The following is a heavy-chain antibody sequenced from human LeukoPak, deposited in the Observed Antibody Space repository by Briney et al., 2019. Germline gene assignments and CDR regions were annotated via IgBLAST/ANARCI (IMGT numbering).Heavy chain of an antibody. CDR3: ARGGDIVVVPAAMVGP. CDR1: GYTFTSYD. V-gene: IGHV1-8*01. J-gene: IGHJ5*02. Sequence: ASVKVSCKASGYTFTSYDINWVRQATGQGLERMGWMNTNSGNTGYAQKFQGRLTMTRDTSTNTAYMELSSLRSEDTAVYYCARGGDIVVVPAAMVGPWGQGTLVTVSS. D-gene: IGHD2-2*01. CDR2: MNTNSGNT.